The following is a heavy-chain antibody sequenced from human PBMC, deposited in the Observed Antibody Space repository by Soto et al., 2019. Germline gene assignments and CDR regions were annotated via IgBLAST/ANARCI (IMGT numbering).Heavy chain of an antibody. CDR2: IIPIFGTA. CDR3: ACRFFIITRAPQTSYFSGVGA. V-gene: IGHV1-69*13. J-gene: IGHJ6*02. D-gene: IGHD2-2*01. CDR1: GGTFSSYA. Sequence: SVKVSCKASGGTFSSYAISWVRQAPGQGLEWMGGIIPIFGTANYAQKFQGRVTITADESTSTAYMELSSLRSEDTAVYYCACRFFIITRAPQTSYFSGVGAWGQGTRVT.